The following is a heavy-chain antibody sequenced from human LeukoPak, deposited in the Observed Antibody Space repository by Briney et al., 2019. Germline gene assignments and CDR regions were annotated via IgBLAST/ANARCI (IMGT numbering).Heavy chain of an antibody. CDR2: MNPTSCKT. D-gene: IGHD3-3*01. Sequence: ASVKVTCKASGYTFTSYDINWVRQATGQGLEWMGWMNPTSCKTGYAQKFQGRVTITRNTSISTAYMEMSSLRSEDTAVYYCARVEPVRDDFWSGYYCWFDPWGQGTLVTVSS. V-gene: IGHV1-8*03. CDR3: ARVEPVRDDFWSGYYCWFDP. J-gene: IGHJ5*02. CDR1: GYTFTSYD.